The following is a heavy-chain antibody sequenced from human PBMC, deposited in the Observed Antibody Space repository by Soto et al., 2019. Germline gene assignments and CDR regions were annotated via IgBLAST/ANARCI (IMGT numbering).Heavy chain of an antibody. J-gene: IGHJ6*03. D-gene: IGHD3-10*01. CDR1: GGSIISYC. CDR2: IYYSGST. CDR3: ARRRVLWFGESYYYYYYMDV. V-gene: IGHV4-59*08. Sequence: SETLSLTCTVSGGSIISYCWSWIRQPPGKGLEWIGYIYYSGSTNYNPSLKSRVTISVDTSKNQFSLKLSSVTAADTAVYYCARRRVLWFGESYYYYYYMDVWGKGTTVTVSS.